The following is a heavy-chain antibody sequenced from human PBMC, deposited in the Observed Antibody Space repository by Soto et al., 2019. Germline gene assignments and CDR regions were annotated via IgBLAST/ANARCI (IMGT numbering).Heavy chain of an antibody. CDR3: ARGVDRQWADY. D-gene: IGHD6-19*01. J-gene: IGHJ4*02. CDR2: VYYSGNT. Sequence: SETLSLTCTVSGGSINAYFWTWIRQAPGKGLEWIGYVYYSGNTNYNPSLKSRVSISLHTSKNQFSLKLSSVTAADTAVYYCARGVDRQWADYWGQGTLVTVSS. V-gene: IGHV4-59*01. CDR1: GGSINAYF.